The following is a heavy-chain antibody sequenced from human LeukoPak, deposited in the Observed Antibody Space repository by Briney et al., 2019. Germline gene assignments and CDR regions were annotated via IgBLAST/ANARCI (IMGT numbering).Heavy chain of an antibody. D-gene: IGHD1-26*01. Sequence: GGSLRLSCAASGFTFSSYSMNWVRQAPGKGLEWVSYISSSGSTIYYADSVKGRFTISRDNAKNSLYLQMNSLRAEDTAVYYCARVWVGATSGFDPWGQGTLVTVSS. CDR1: GFTFSSYS. CDR3: ARVWVGATSGFDP. CDR2: ISSSGSTI. J-gene: IGHJ5*02. V-gene: IGHV3-48*04.